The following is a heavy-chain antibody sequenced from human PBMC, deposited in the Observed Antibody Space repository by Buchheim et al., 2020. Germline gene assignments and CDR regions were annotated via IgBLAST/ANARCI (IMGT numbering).Heavy chain of an antibody. CDR2: ISYDGSNK. D-gene: IGHD3-3*01. CDR3: AKSSKAYHDFWSGPDY. J-gene: IGHJ4*02. Sequence: QVQLVESGGGVVQPGRSLRLSCAASGFTFSSYGMHWVRQAPGKGLEWVAVISYDGSNKYYADSVRGRFTISRDNSKNTLYLQMNSLRAEDTAVYYCAKSSKAYHDFWSGPDYWGQGTL. V-gene: IGHV3-30*18. CDR1: GFTFSSYG.